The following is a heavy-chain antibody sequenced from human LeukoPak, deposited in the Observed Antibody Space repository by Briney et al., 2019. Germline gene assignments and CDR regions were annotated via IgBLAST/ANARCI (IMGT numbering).Heavy chain of an antibody. V-gene: IGHV4-39*01. CDR1: GGSISSSSYY. Sequence: PSETLSLTCTVSGGSISSSSYYWGWIRQPPGKGLEWIGSIYYSGSTYYNPSLKSRVTISVDTSKNQFSLKLSSVTAADTAVYYCARVNMVRGVIYYYYYMDVWGKGTTVTISS. CDR2: IYYSGST. D-gene: IGHD3-10*01. CDR3: ARVNMVRGVIYYYYYMDV. J-gene: IGHJ6*03.